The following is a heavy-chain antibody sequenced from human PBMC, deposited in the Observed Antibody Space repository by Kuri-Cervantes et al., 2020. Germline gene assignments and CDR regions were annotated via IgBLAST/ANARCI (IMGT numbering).Heavy chain of an antibody. CDR1: GYTFTSYG. V-gene: IGHV1-18*01. CDR2: ISAYNGNT. Sequence: ASVKVSCKASGYTFTSYGISWVRQAPGQGLEWMGWISAYNGNTNYAQKFQGRVTMTRNTSISTAYMVLSSLRSEDTAVYYCARMRTMVRLRREHYYYGMDVWGQGTTVTVSS. CDR3: ARMRTMVRLRREHYYYGMDV. D-gene: IGHD3-10*01. J-gene: IGHJ6*02.